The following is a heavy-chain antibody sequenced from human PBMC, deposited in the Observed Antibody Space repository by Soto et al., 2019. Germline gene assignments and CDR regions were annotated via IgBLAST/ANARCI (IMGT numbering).Heavy chain of an antibody. J-gene: IGHJ6*02. CDR3: ARQIAAAGLYYYGMDV. Sequence: PSETLSLTCTVSGGSISSSRYYWGWIRQPPGKGLEWIGSIYYSGSTYYNPSLKSRVTISVDTSKNQFSLKLSSVTAADTAVYYCARQIAAAGLYYYGMDVWGQGTTVTVSS. CDR2: IYYSGST. CDR1: GGSISSSRYY. V-gene: IGHV4-39*01. D-gene: IGHD6-13*01.